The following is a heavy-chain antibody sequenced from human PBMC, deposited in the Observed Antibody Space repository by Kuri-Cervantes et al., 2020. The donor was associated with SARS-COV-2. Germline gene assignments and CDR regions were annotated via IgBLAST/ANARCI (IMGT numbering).Heavy chain of an antibody. CDR2: ISGSGGST. Sequence: ETLSLTCAASGFTFSSYAMSWVRQAPGKGLEWVSAISGSGGSTYYADSVKGRFTISRDNSKNTLYLQMNSLRAEDTAVYYCAKSYSNYVGYYYYYMDVWGKGTTVTVSS. J-gene: IGHJ6*03. CDR1: GFTFSSYA. V-gene: IGHV3-23*01. D-gene: IGHD4-11*01. CDR3: AKSYSNYVGYYYYYMDV.